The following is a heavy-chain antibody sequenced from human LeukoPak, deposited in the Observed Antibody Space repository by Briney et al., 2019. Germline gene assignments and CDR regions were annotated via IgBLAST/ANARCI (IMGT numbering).Heavy chain of an antibody. Sequence: ASVKVSCKASGYTFTSYYMHWVRQAPGQGLEWMGIINPSGGSTSYAQKFQGRVTMTRDTSTSTVYMELSSLRSEDTAVYYCARGWDTAMVTGYYFDYWGQGTLVTVSS. CDR3: ARGWDTAMVTGYYFDY. CDR2: INPSGGST. D-gene: IGHD5-18*01. J-gene: IGHJ4*02. V-gene: IGHV1-46*01. CDR1: GYTFTSYY.